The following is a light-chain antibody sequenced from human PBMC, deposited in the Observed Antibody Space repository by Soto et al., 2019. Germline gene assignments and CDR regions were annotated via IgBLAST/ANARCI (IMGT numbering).Light chain of an antibody. J-gene: IGKJ1*01. CDR1: ESIDNW. V-gene: IGKV1-5*01. Sequence: DSQMTQSPSALSASVEDTVTITCRASESIDNWLAWYQQKPGKAPKLLIFAASTLVRGVPSRFSGRGSGTEFTLTISSLQADDYATFYCQQYHTDWTFGQGTKVDIK. CDR3: QQYHTDWT. CDR2: AAS.